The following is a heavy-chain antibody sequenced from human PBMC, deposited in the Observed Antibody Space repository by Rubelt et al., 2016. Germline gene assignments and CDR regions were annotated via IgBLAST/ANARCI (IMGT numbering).Heavy chain of an antibody. D-gene: IGHD3-16*01. J-gene: IGHJ5*02. Sequence: QVQLQESGPGLVKPSETLSLTCTVSGGSISRYYWSWIRQPPGKGLAWIGYIYYSGSINYNPSRHSRVTISVDTSKNQFSRKLSSVTAADTAVYYCARLWVAGDQLWFDPWGQGTLVTVSS. CDR2: IYYSGSI. CDR3: ARLWVAGDQLWFDP. CDR1: GGSISRYY. V-gene: IGHV4-59*08.